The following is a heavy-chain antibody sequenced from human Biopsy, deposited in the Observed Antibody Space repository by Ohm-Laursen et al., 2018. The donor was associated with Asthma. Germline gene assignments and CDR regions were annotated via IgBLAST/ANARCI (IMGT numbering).Heavy chain of an antibody. CDR2: ISFDGSNK. J-gene: IGHJ6*02. CDR3: ASYEVVTAILPMDV. D-gene: IGHD2-21*02. CDR1: GFSFSNFP. Sequence: SLRLSCAASGFSFSNFPIHWVRQAPGKGLEWVAVISFDGSNKYYGDSVKGRFTIARDNSKNTVYLQMNSLRAEDTAVYYCASYEVVTAILPMDVWGQGTTVTVSS. V-gene: IGHV3-30*03.